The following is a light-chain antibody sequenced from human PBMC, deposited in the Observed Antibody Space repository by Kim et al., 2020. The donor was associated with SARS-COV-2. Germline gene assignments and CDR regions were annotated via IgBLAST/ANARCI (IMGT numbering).Light chain of an antibody. J-gene: IGKJ5*01. V-gene: IGKV3-20*01. CDR3: QQYVSLIA. Sequence: EIVLTQSPGTLSLSPGERATLSCRASASVSSSYFAWYQRKPGQAPRLLIYGASSRATGVPDRFSGSGSGTDFTLTISSLEPEDSAVYFCQQYVSLIALGQGTRLEIK. CDR2: GAS. CDR1: ASVSSSY.